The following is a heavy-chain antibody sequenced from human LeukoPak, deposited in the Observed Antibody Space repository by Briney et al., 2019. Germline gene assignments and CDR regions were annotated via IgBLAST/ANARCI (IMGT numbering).Heavy chain of an antibody. V-gene: IGHV4-34*01. CDR2: INHSGST. CDR1: GGSFSGYY. Sequence: SETLSLTCAVYGGSFSGYYWSWIRQPPGKGLEWIGEINHSGSTNYNPSLKSRVTISVDTSKNQFSLKLSSVTAADTAVYYCARPHDYGDYGVVSLDYWGQGTLVTVSS. D-gene: IGHD4-17*01. J-gene: IGHJ4*02. CDR3: ARPHDYGDYGVVSLDY.